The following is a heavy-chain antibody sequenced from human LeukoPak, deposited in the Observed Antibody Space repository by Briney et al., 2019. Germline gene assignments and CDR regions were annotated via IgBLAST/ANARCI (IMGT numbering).Heavy chain of an antibody. D-gene: IGHD3-22*01. CDR3: ARDWGSGYDY. V-gene: IGHV3-11*01. CDR1: GFALNAYS. J-gene: IGHJ4*02. CDR2: TSSSGNTI. Sequence: GGSLRLSCAASGFALNAYSLTWVRQAPGKGLEWVSYTSSSGNTIYYADSVKGRFTISRDNAKNSLYLQMNSLRAEDTAVYYCARDWGSGYDYWGQGTLVTVSS.